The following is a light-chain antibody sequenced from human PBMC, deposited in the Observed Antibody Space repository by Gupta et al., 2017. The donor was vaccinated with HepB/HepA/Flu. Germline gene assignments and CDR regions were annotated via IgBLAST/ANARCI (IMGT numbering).Light chain of an antibody. CDR1: QSVSTY. J-gene: IGKJ5*01. CDR3: QQGNNWPIT. CDR2: DAS. V-gene: IGKV3-11*01. Sequence: EIVLTQSPATLSLSPGERATFPCRASQSVSTYLAWYQQKPGQAPRLLIYDASKRATGIPARFSGSGSGTDFTLTISSLEPEDFAVYYCQQGNNWPITFGQGTQVEIK.